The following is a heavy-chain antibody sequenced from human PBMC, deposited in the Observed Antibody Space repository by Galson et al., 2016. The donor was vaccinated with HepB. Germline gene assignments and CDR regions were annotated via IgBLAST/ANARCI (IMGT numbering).Heavy chain of an antibody. CDR3: VRDLDDYIWGTYRTLDY. D-gene: IGHD3-16*01. J-gene: IGHJ4*02. CDR1: GFTFNSYP. Sequence: SLRLSCAASGFTFNSYPIHWVRQAPGKGLEWLALISSDGFRTRYADSVTGRFTISRHNSKNTLYLQMNSLRAEDTALYYCVRDLDDYIWGTYRTLDYWGQGTLVTVSS. CDR2: ISSDGFRT. V-gene: IGHV3-30-3*01.